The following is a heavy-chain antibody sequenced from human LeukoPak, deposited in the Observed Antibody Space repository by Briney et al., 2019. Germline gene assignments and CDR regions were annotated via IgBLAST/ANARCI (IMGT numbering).Heavy chain of an antibody. Sequence: ASVKVSCKASGYTFTGYYMHWVRQAPGQGLEWMGRINPNSGGTNYAQKFQGRVTMTRDTSISTAYMELSRLRSDDTAVYYCASWAAGTRGGDFDHWGQGTLITVSS. CDR1: GYTFTGYY. D-gene: IGHD6-13*01. V-gene: IGHV1-2*06. CDR3: ASWAAGTRGGDFDH. J-gene: IGHJ4*02. CDR2: INPNSGGT.